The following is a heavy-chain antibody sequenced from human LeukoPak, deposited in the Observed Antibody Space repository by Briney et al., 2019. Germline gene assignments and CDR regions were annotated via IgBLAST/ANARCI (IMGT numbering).Heavy chain of an antibody. J-gene: IGHJ3*02. CDR3: ARGDSGYDWYAFDI. CDR2: IYYSGST. CDR1: GGSITGYY. V-gene: IGHV4-59*01. Sequence: SETLSLTCSVSGGSITGYYWSWIRQPPGKGLEWIGYIYYSGSTNYNPSLKSRVTISVDTSKNQFSLKLSSVTAADTAVYYCARGDSGYDWYAFDIWSQPTLVTVPS. D-gene: IGHD5-12*01.